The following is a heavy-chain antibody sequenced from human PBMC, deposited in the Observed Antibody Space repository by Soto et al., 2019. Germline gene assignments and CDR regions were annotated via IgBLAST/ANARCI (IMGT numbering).Heavy chain of an antibody. D-gene: IGHD2-15*01. CDR3: ARLALYCSGGSCSPRAYFDY. CDR2: IYHSGST. V-gene: IGHV4-30-2*01. J-gene: IGHJ4*02. CDR1: GGSISSGGYS. Sequence: SETLSLTCAVSGGSISSGGYSWSWIRQPPGKGLEWIGYIYHSGSTYYNPSLKSRVTISVDRAKNQFSLKLSSVPAADTAVYYCARLALYCSGGSCSPRAYFDYWGQGTLVTVSS.